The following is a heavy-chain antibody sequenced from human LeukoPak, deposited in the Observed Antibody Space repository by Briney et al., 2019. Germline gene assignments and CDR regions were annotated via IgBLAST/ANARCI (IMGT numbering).Heavy chain of an antibody. CDR1: GGSISSGGYY. CDR3: ARGSSQYYYDSSGYYLPFHC. J-gene: IGHJ4*02. V-gene: IGHV4-39*07. D-gene: IGHD3-22*01. Sequence: PSETLSLTCTVSGGSISSGGYYWSWIRQPPGKGLEWIGEINHSGSTNYNPSLKSRVTISVDTSKNQFSLKLSSVTAADTAVYYCARGSSQYYYDSSGYYLPFHCWGQGTLVTVSS. CDR2: INHSGST.